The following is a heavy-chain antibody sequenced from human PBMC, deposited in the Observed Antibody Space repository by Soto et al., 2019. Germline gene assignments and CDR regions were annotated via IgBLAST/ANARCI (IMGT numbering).Heavy chain of an antibody. CDR3: VSRPIFGFPYGPFDY. Sequence: QLQLQESGPGLVKPSETLSLTCSVSRGSIRSGSYYWAWIRQTPGKGLEWIATISYTETTYCNPSLKSRVAISVDLSKNQFSLRLNSMTAADTAVYYCVSRPIFGFPYGPFDYWGQGALVTVSS. CDR1: RGSIRSGSYY. J-gene: IGHJ4*02. V-gene: IGHV4-39*01. D-gene: IGHD3-10*01. CDR2: ISYTETT.